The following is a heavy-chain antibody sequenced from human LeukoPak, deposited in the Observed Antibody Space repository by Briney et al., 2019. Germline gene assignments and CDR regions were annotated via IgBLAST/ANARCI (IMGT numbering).Heavy chain of an antibody. Sequence: PGGSLRLSCAASGFTFNSYAIHWVRQAPGKGLEWVAVIWFDGNTKYYADSVKGRFTLSRDNSKSTLYLQMSNLRAEDTAVYYCARVPHPGSSSTWYSSVFGGTPPDYWGQGTLVTVSS. J-gene: IGHJ4*02. CDR2: IWFDGNTK. CDR3: ARVPHPGSSSTWYSSVFGGTPPDY. CDR1: GFTFNSYA. D-gene: IGHD6-13*01. V-gene: IGHV3-33*08.